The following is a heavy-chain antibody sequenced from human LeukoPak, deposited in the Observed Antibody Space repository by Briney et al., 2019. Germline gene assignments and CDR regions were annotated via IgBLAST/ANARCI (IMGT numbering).Heavy chain of an antibody. CDR3: ARDSDYYDSSGYWTQFDY. CDR1: GFTFCDYY. V-gene: IGHV3-11*04. J-gene: IGHJ4*02. D-gene: IGHD3-22*01. Sequence: GGSLRLSCAASGFTFCDYYMSWIRQAPGKGLEWVSYISSSGSTIYYADSVKGRFTISRDNAKNSLYLQMNSLRAEDTAVYYCARDSDYYDSSGYWTQFDYWGQGTLVTVSS. CDR2: ISSSGSTI.